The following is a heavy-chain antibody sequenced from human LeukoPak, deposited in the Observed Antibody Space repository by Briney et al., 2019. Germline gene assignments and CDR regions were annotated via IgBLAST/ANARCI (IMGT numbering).Heavy chain of an antibody. CDR3: AKIPRVRWLQLRTFDI. D-gene: IGHD5-24*01. Sequence: GRSLRLSCAASGFTFSSYGMHWVRQAPGKGLEWVAVISYDGSNKYYADSVKGRFTISRDNSKNTLYLQMNSLRAEDTAVYYCAKIPRVRWLQLRTFDIGGQRTMDSVPS. CDR1: GFTFSSYG. CDR2: ISYDGSNK. V-gene: IGHV3-30*18. J-gene: IGHJ3*02.